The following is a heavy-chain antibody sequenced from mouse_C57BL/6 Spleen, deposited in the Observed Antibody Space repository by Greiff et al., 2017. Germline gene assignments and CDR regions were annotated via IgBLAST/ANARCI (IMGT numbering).Heavy chain of an antibody. CDR2: ISNGGGST. V-gene: IGHV5-12*01. Sequence: EVQLVESGGGLVQPGGSLKLSCAASGFTFSDYYMYWVRQTPEKRLEWVAYISNGGGSTYYPDTVKGRFTISRDNAKNTLYLQMSRLKSEDTAMYYCARQGYDSLYYFDYWGQGTTLTVSS. CDR3: ARQGYDSLYYFDY. D-gene: IGHD2-2*01. J-gene: IGHJ2*01. CDR1: GFTFSDYY.